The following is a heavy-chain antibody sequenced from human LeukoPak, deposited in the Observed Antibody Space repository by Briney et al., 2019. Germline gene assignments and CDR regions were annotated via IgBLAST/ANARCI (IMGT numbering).Heavy chain of an antibody. CDR2: IRSKGYGGTT. D-gene: IGHD3-22*01. CDR1: GFTFGDYA. CDR3: TRSGYYDSRGYSDV. V-gene: IGHV3-49*04. J-gene: IGHJ6*02. Sequence: GGSLRLSCTTSGFTFGDYAMSWVRQAPGKGLEWVGFIRSKGYGGTTECAASVKGRFTISRDDSKSIAYLQMTSLKSEDTAVYYCTRSGYYDSRGYSDVWGQGTTVTVSS.